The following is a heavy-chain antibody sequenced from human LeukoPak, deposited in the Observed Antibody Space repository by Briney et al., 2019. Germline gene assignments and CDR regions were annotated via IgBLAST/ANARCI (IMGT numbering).Heavy chain of an antibody. J-gene: IGHJ4*02. CDR2: ISAYNGDT. V-gene: IGHV1-18*01. D-gene: IGHD6-13*01. CDR1: GYTFTLYD. CDR3: ARGGSTWSPDY. Sequence: ASVKVSCKTSGYTFTLYDINWVRQAPGQGLEWMGCISAYNGDTHFAPKLQGRVTMTTDTSTTTAYMELRSLRSDDTAVYFCARGGSTWSPDYWGQGTLVTVSS.